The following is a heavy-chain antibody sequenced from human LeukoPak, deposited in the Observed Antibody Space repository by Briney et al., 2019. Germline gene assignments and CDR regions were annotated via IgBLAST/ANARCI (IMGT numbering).Heavy chain of an antibody. V-gene: IGHV3-23*01. CDR2: ISGSGGGT. CDR3: AKDLQQLAPPFDY. Sequence: GGSLRLSCAASEFTFSSYGMSWVRQDPGEGLEWVSAISGSGGGTYYADSVKGRFTISRDNSKNTLYLQMNSLRAEDTAVYYCAKDLQQLAPPFDYWGQGTLVTVSS. J-gene: IGHJ4*02. CDR1: EFTFSSYG. D-gene: IGHD6-13*01.